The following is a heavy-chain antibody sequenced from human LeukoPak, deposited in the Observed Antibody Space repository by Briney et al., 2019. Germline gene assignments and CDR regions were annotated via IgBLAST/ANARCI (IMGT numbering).Heavy chain of an antibody. D-gene: IGHD4-17*01. V-gene: IGHV1-18*01. CDR3: ARDRSDSGDYVLLDS. J-gene: IGHJ4*02. CDR1: GYTFTSYD. Sequence: ASVKVSCKASGYTFTSYDINWVRQAPGQGLEWMGWINPYNANTNYAQKVQGRVTMTTDTSTSTAYMELRSLRSDGTAVYYCARDRSDSGDYVLLDSWGQGTLVTVSS. CDR2: INPYNANT.